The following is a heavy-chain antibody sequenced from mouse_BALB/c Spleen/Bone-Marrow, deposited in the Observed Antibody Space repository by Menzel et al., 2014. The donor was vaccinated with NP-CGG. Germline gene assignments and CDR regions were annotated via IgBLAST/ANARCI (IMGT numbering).Heavy chain of an antibody. CDR2: ISSGGSYT. CDR1: GFTFSSYA. Sequence: EVKLMESGGGLVKPGGSLKLSCAASGFTFSSYAMSWVCQTPEKRLEWVATISSGGSYTYYPDSVKGRFTISRDNAKNTLYLQMSSLRSEDTAMYYCARKSYYDYDGRPWFAYWGQGTLVTVSA. V-gene: IGHV5-9-3*01. D-gene: IGHD2-4*01. CDR3: ARKSYYDYDGRPWFAY. J-gene: IGHJ3*01.